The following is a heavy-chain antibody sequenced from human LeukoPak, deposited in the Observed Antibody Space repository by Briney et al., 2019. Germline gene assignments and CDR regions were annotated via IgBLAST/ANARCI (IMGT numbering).Heavy chain of an antibody. CDR2: IYYSGST. D-gene: IGHD3-10*01. V-gene: IGHV4-39*01. J-gene: IGHJ6*03. Sequence: DPSETLSLTCTVSGGSISSSSYYWGWIRQPPGKGLEWIGSIYYSGSTYYNPSLKSRVTISVDTSKNQFSLKLSSVTAADTAVYYCARARALWFGESIAGKPPYYYYYYMDVWGKGTTVTVSS. CDR3: ARARALWFGESIAGKPPYYYYYYMDV. CDR1: GGSISSSSYY.